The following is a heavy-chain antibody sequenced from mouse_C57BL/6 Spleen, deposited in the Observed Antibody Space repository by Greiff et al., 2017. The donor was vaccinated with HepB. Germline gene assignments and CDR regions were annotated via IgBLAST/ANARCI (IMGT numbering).Heavy chain of an antibody. J-gene: IGHJ2*01. V-gene: IGHV5-6*02. D-gene: IGHD1-1*01. Sequence: EVKLVESGGDLVKPGGSLKLSCAASGFTFSSYGMSWVRQTPDKRLEWVATISSGGSYTYYPDSVKGRFTISRDNAKNTLYLQMSSLKSEDTAMYYGERQNYGSSYYFDYWGQGTTLTVSS. CDR1: GFTFSSYG. CDR2: ISSGGSYT. CDR3: ERQNYGSSYYFDY.